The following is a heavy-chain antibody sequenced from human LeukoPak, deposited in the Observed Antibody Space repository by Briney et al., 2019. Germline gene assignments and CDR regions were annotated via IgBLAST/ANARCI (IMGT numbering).Heavy chain of an antibody. CDR1: GYTFTNYG. V-gene: IGHV1-18*01. D-gene: IGHD6-13*01. CDR3: ARDQSVRLLQTSSTYFKHVFAI. CDR2: ISAYNGNT. J-gene: IGHJ3*02. Sequence: ASVTVSFKTSGYTFTNYGISWVRQAPGLGLEWMGWISAYNGNTNYAQKVQGRVTMTTDTSTSTAYMELRSLRFDDTAVYYCARDQSVRLLQTSSTYFKHVFAIWGQGSMVTVSS.